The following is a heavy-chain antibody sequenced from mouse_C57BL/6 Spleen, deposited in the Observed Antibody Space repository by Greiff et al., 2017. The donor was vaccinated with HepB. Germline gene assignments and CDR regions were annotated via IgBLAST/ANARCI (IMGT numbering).Heavy chain of an antibody. CDR2: IYPGDGDT. V-gene: IGHV1-82*01. CDR1: GYAFSSSW. CDR3: ARLSGSSPYWYFDV. D-gene: IGHD1-1*01. J-gene: IGHJ1*03. Sequence: QVQLKQSGPELVKPGASVKISCKASGYAFSSSWMNWVKQRPGKGLEWIGRIYPGDGDTNYNGKFKGKATLTADKSSSTAYMQLSSLTSEDSAVYFCARLSGSSPYWYFDVWGTGTTVTVSS.